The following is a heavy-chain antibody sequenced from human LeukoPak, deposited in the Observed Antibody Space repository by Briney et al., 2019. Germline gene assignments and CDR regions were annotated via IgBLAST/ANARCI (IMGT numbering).Heavy chain of an antibody. CDR3: ARIPPVTTGLHYSSGLDV. CDR1: GGSISSGDYY. CDR2: IYYSGST. D-gene: IGHD4-17*01. V-gene: IGHV4-30-4*01. Sequence: PSETLSLTCTVSGGSISSGDYYWSWIRQPPGKGLEWIVYIYYSGSTYYNPSLKSRVTMLVDMSRNQFSLKLTSLTAADTAIYYCARIPPVTTGLHYSSGLDVWGQGATVTVSS. J-gene: IGHJ6*02.